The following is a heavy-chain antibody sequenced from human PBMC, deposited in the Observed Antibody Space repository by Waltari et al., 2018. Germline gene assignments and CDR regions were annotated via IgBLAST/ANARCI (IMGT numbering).Heavy chain of an antibody. CDR3: TRRYSGYDSNWFDP. CDR2: IRSKAYGGTT. V-gene: IGHV3-49*03. CDR1: GFTFGDYG. Sequence: EVQVVESGGGLVQPGRSLRLSCTASGFTFGDYGMRWFRQAPGKGLEWVGFIRSKAYGGTTEYAASVKGRFTISRDDSKSIAYLQMNSLKIEDTAVYYCTRRYSGYDSNWFDPWGQGTLVTVSS. J-gene: IGHJ5*02. D-gene: IGHD5-12*01.